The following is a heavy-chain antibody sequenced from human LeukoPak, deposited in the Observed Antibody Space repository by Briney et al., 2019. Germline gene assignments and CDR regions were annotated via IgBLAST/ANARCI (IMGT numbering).Heavy chain of an antibody. Sequence: SETLSLTYTVSGYPISSGYYWGWIRQPPGKGLEWIGSIYHSGSTYYNPSLKSRVTISVDTSKNQFSLKLSSVTAADTAVYYCAREAAAGKGDYWGQGTLVTVSS. CDR2: IYHSGST. D-gene: IGHD6-13*01. CDR3: AREAAAGKGDY. J-gene: IGHJ4*02. CDR1: GYPISSGYY. V-gene: IGHV4-38-2*02.